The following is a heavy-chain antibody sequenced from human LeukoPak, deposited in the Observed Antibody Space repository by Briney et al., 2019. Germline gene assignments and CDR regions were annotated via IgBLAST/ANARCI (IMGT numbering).Heavy chain of an antibody. CDR2: RYYSGST. D-gene: IGHD6-13*01. CDR1: GGSISSYY. CDR3: AKAGSIAAAGAFDY. Sequence: SETLSLTCTVSGGSISSYYWSWIRQPPGKGLEWIGYRYYSGSTNYNPTLISRVTISVDTSRNQFSLKLTSVTAADTAVYFCAKAGSIAAAGAFDYWGQGTLVTVSS. J-gene: IGHJ4*02. V-gene: IGHV4-59*01.